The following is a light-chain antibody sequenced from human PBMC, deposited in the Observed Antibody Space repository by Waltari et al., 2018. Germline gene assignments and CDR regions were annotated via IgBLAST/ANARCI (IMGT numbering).Light chain of an antibody. Sequence: QSALTQPASVSGSPAQSITISCTGPSSHVGGYNYVPWYQKHPGKAPKPIIYDVNNWPSGVSNRFSGSKSGNTASLTISGLQAEDEADYFCSSFTSTHTYVFGSWTKFNVL. CDR1: SSHVGGYNY. CDR2: DVN. CDR3: SSFTSTHTYV. V-gene: IGLV2-14*03. J-gene: IGLJ1*01.